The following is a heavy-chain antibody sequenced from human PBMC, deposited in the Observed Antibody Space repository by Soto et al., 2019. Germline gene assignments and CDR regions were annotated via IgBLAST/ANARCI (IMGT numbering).Heavy chain of an antibody. CDR2: VDASGTGT. CDR1: GFTISTHW. V-gene: IGHV3-74*01. Sequence: GSLRLSCAVSGFTISTHWMHWVRQGPGEGLVWVSRVDASGTGTSYAESVRGRFTISRDTAKNTVYLQMDNLRHEDTAVYYCGTVFEYWGQGTPVTVSS. D-gene: IGHD4-4*01. J-gene: IGHJ4*02. CDR3: GTVFEY.